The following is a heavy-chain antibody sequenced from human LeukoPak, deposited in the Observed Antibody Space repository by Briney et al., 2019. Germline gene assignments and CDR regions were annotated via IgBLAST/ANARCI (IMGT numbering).Heavy chain of an antibody. V-gene: IGHV1-69*13. CDR3: AREGGYCSGGSCYSRVYYGMDV. D-gene: IGHD2-15*01. Sequence: SVKVSCKASGGTFSSYAISWVRQAPGQGLEWMGGIIPIFGTANYAQKFQGRVTITADESTSTAYMELSSLRSEDTAVYYCAREGGYCSGGSCYSRVYYGMDVWGQGTTVTVSS. J-gene: IGHJ6*02. CDR1: GGTFSSYA. CDR2: IIPIFGTA.